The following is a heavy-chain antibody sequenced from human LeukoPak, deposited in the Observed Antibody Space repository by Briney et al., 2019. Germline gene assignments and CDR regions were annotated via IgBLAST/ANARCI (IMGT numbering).Heavy chain of an antibody. Sequence: GASVKVSCKASGYTFTGYYMHWVRQAPGQGLEWMGWISAYNGNTNYAQKLQGRVTMTTDTSTSTAYMELRSLRSDDTAVYYCARDIALQPRSRLRKLDYWGQGTLVTVSS. D-gene: IGHD5-18*01. V-gene: IGHV1-18*04. CDR2: ISAYNGNT. J-gene: IGHJ4*02. CDR3: ARDIALQPRSRLRKLDY. CDR1: GYTFTGYY.